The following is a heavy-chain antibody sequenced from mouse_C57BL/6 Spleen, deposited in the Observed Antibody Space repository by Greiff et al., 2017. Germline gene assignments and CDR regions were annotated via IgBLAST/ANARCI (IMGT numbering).Heavy chain of an antibody. CDR1: GFTFSDSG. D-gene: IGHD1-1*01. V-gene: IGHV5-17*01. CDR3: ARSSKYYFDY. Sequence: EVQLVESGGGLVKPGGSLKLSCAASGFTFSDSGMHWVRQAPEKGLEWVAYISSGSSTIYYADTVKGRFTISRDNAKNTLFLQMTSLRSEDTAMYYCARSSKYYFDYWGQGTTLTVSS. J-gene: IGHJ2*01. CDR2: ISSGSSTI.